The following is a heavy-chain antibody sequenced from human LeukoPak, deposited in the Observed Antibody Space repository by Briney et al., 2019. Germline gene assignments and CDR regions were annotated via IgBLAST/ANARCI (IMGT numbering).Heavy chain of an antibody. CDR2: INPNSGGT. J-gene: IGHJ4*02. Sequence: ASVKVSCKASGYTFTGYYMRWVRQAPGQGLEWMGWINPNSGGTNYAQKFQGRVTMTRDTCISTAYMELSRLRSDDTAVYYCARGPRITMIVVVTPFDYWGQGTLATVSS. CDR3: ARGPRITMIVVVTPFDY. V-gene: IGHV1-2*02. CDR1: GYTFTGYY. D-gene: IGHD3-22*01.